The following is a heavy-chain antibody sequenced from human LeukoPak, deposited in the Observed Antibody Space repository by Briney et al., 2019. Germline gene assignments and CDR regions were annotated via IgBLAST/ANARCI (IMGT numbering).Heavy chain of an antibody. Sequence: GASVKVSCKASGYTFTSYDINWVRQATGQGLEWMGWMNPNSGNTGYAQKFQGRVTITRNTSISTAYMELSSLRSEDTAVYYCATRRYCSGGSCYPPLDYWGQGTLVTVSS. CDR2: MNPNSGNT. CDR1: GYTFTSYD. J-gene: IGHJ4*02. CDR3: ATRRYCSGGSCYPPLDY. D-gene: IGHD2-15*01. V-gene: IGHV1-8*03.